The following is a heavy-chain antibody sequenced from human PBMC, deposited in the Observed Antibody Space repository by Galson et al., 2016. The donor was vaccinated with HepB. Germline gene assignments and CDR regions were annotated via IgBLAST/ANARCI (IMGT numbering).Heavy chain of an antibody. V-gene: IGHV4-31*11. D-gene: IGHD5-24*01. Sequence: TLSLTCAVSGGSISGNNWWSWVRQHPGKGLEWIGYIYHSGSAYYNPSLKSRLSMSVDTSKNQFSLKLNSLAAADTAIYYCVRDRRLQGLDYWGQGILVTVSS. CDR2: IYHSGSA. J-gene: IGHJ4*02. CDR1: GGSISGNNW. CDR3: VRDRRLQGLDY.